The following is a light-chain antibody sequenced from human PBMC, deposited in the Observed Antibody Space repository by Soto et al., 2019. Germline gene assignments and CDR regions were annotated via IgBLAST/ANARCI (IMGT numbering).Light chain of an antibody. J-gene: IGLJ1*01. Sequence: QSVLTQPASVSGSPGQSITISCTGTSSDVGAYNYVSWYQQHPGKAPKLMIYEVHYRPSGVSNRFSGSKSGITASLTISGLQAEDEADYYCSSYASTSTAVFGSGTKVTVL. CDR3: SSYASTSTAV. CDR2: EVH. CDR1: SSDVGAYNY. V-gene: IGLV2-14*01.